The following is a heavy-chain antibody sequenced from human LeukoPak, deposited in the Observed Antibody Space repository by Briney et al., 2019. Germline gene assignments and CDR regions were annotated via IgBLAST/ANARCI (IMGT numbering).Heavy chain of an antibody. V-gene: IGHV3-7*01. CDR1: LFNFYIYS. J-gene: IGHJ5*02. CDR3: AKDLRNYDYVWGSIWFDP. Sequence: GGSLRLSCAASLFNFYIYSMSWVRQAPGKGVEWVANINGDGSEKFYVDSVRGRFTFSRDNSKNTLYLQMNRLRAEDTAVYYCAKDLRNYDYVWGSIWFDPWGQGTLVTVSS. CDR2: INGDGSEK. D-gene: IGHD3-16*01.